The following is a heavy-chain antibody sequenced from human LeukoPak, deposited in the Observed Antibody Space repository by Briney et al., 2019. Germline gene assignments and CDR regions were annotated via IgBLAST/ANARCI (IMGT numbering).Heavy chain of an antibody. D-gene: IGHD4-23*01. Sequence: SETLSLTCTVSGGSISSGSYYWSWIRQPAGKGLEWIGRIYTSGSTNYNPSLKSRVTISVDTSKNQFSLKLSSVTAADTAVYYCASSVVTPYYFGYWGQGTLVTVSS. CDR2: IYTSGST. J-gene: IGHJ4*02. V-gene: IGHV4-61*02. CDR1: GGSISSGSYY. CDR3: ASSVVTPYYFGY.